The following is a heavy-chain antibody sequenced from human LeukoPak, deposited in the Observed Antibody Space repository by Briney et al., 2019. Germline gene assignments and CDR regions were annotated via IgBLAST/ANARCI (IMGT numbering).Heavy chain of an antibody. Sequence: GASVKVSCKASGYTFTSYYMHWVRQAPGQGLEWMGIINPSGGSTSYAQKFQGRVTMTTDTSTSTAYMELRSLRSDDTAVYYCARASQFGGVIDFDYWGQGTLVTVSS. J-gene: IGHJ4*02. CDR3: ARASQFGGVIDFDY. CDR2: INPSGGST. D-gene: IGHD3-16*02. CDR1: GYTFTSYY. V-gene: IGHV1-46*01.